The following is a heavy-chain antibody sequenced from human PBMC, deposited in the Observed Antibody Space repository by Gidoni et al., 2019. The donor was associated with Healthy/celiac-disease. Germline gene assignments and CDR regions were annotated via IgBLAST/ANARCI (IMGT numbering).Heavy chain of an antibody. Sequence: EVQLVESGGGLVKPGGSLRLSCAASGFTFSNAWMSWVRQAPGKGREWVGRIKSKTDGGTTDYAAPVKGRFTISRDDSKNTLYLQMNSLKTEDTAVYYCTTDEFGCIAARLCGYYYYGMDVWGQGTTVTVSS. D-gene: IGHD6-6*01. CDR1: GFTFSNAW. CDR2: IKSKTDGGTT. J-gene: IGHJ6*02. CDR3: TTDEFGCIAARLCGYYYYGMDV. V-gene: IGHV3-15*01.